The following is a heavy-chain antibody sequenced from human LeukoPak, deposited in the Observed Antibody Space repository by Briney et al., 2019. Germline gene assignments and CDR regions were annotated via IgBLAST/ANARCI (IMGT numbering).Heavy chain of an antibody. CDR1: GFTFSSYA. Sequence: GGSLRLSCAASGFTFSSYAMSWVRRAPGKGLEWVSSISAAGGSTYYADSVKGRFTISRDNSINTLYLQTNSLRAEDTAVYYCAKIALVTGSGNWGQGTLVTVSS. D-gene: IGHD3-10*01. V-gene: IGHV3-23*01. CDR2: ISAAGGST. CDR3: AKIALVTGSGN. J-gene: IGHJ4*02.